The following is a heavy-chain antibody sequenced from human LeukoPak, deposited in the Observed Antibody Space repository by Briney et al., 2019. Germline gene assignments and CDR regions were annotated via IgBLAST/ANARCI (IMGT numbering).Heavy chain of an antibody. D-gene: IGHD6-19*01. CDR1: GGSFSGYY. V-gene: IGHV4-34*01. Sequence: PSETLSLTCAVYGGSFSGYYWSWIRQPPGKGLEWIGEINHSGSTNYNPSLKSRVAISVDTSKNQFSLRLSSVTAADTAVYYCARGLGYSSGWYPLYYFDYWGQGTLVTVSS. CDR2: INHSGST. CDR3: ARGLGYSSGWYPLYYFDY. J-gene: IGHJ4*02.